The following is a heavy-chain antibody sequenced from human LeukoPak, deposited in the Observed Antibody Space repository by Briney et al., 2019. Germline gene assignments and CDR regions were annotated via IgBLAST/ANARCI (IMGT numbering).Heavy chain of an antibody. V-gene: IGHV1-2*02. J-gene: IGHJ4*02. D-gene: IGHD3-22*01. CDR1: GYTFTGYY. CDR2: INPNSGGT. Sequence: ASVKVSCKASGYTFTGYYMHWVRQAPGQGLEWMGWINPNSGGTNYAQKFQGRVTMTRDTSISTAYMELSRLRSDDTAVYYCARGAHSTNSGYYNIDYWGQGTLVTVSS. CDR3: ARGAHSTNSGYYNIDY.